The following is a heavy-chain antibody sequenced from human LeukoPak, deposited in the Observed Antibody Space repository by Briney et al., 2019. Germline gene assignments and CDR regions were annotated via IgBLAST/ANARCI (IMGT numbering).Heavy chain of an antibody. J-gene: IGHJ5*02. CDR2: ITPIFGTA. Sequence: ASVKVSCKASGGTFSSYAISWVRQAPGQGLEWMGGITPIFGTANYAQKFQGRVTITTDESTSTAYMELSSLRSEDTAVYYCAAFAGYDPLNWFDPWGQGTLVTVSS. CDR1: GGTFSSYA. D-gene: IGHD5-12*01. V-gene: IGHV1-69*05. CDR3: AAFAGYDPLNWFDP.